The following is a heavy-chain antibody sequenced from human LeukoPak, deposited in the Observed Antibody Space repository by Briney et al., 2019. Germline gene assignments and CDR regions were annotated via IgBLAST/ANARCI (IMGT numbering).Heavy chain of an antibody. V-gene: IGHV1-18*01. J-gene: IGHJ4*02. D-gene: IGHD1-26*01. CDR2: ISPYNGNT. CDR1: GYTFTSYG. CDR3: ARSSGSYGDLLYYFDY. Sequence: ASVKVSCKASGYTFTSYGISWVRQAPGQGLEWMGWISPYNGNTNYAQKLQGRVTMTTDTSTSTAYMELRSLRSDDTAVYYCARSSGSYGDLLYYFDYWGRGTLVTVSS.